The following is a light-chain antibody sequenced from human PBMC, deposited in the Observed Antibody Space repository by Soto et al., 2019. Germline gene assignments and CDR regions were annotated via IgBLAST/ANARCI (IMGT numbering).Light chain of an antibody. CDR1: SSDVGDYNY. J-gene: IGLJ1*01. V-gene: IGLV2-14*01. CDR3: SSYSSTYTLL. CDR2: QVS. Sequence: QSVLTQPASVSGSPGQPITISCTGTSSDVGDYNYVSWYQQHPGKAPQLMIYQVSNRPSGVSSRFSGSKSGDTASLTISGLQAEDEGDYFCSSYSSTYTLLFGSGTKVTVL.